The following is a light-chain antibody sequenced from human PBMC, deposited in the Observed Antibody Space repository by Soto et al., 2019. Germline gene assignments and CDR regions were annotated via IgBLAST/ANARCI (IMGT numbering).Light chain of an antibody. CDR3: SSYTSTSTYV. CDR1: SSDVGGYNY. Sequence: QSALTQPASVSGSPGQSITISCTGTSSDVGGYNYVSWYQQHPGKGPKLMLYEVSNRPSGVSNRFSGSKSGNTASLTISGLQPEDEADYYCSSYTSTSTYVFGTGTKATVL. V-gene: IGLV2-14*01. J-gene: IGLJ1*01. CDR2: EVS.